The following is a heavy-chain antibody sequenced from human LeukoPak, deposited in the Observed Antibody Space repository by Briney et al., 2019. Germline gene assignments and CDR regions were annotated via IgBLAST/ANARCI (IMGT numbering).Heavy chain of an antibody. CDR3: ARAGKWLRLSTFDY. CDR1: GFTFSSYW. CDR2: IRYDGSNK. D-gene: IGHD5-12*01. Sequence: GGSLRLSCAASGFTFSSYWMSWVRQAPGKGLEWVAFIRYDGSNKYYAYSVKGRFTISRDNSKNTLYLQMNSLRAEDTAVYYCARAGKWLRLSTFDYWGQGTLVTVSS. J-gene: IGHJ4*02. V-gene: IGHV3-30*02.